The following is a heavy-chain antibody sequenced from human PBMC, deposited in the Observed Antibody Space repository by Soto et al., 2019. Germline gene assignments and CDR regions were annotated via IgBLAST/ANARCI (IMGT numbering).Heavy chain of an antibody. CDR1: GFSFDDYA. J-gene: IGHJ6*02. Sequence: EVQVVESGGGLVQPGRSLRLSCAASGFSFDDYAMHWVRQAPGKGLEWVSGISWNSGTIGYADSVKGLFTISRDNAKNSLYLQMNSLIAEYTALYSFAKRPLGTANGMGVCGQGTTVTVSS. CDR2: ISWNSGTI. V-gene: IGHV3-9*01. CDR3: AKRPLGTANGMGV. D-gene: IGHD2-21*02.